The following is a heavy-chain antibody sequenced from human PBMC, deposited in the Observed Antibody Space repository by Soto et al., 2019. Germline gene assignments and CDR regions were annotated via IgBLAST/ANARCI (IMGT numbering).Heavy chain of an antibody. J-gene: IGHJ6*02. CDR3: AKGRSYYYYYGVDV. V-gene: IGHV3-30-3*01. Sequence: GGSLRLSCAASGFTFSSYVMHWVRQAPGKGLEWVAVISYDGNNKYYADSVKGRFTISRDNSKSTLYLQMNSLRAEDTALYYCAKGRSYYYYYGVDVWGQGTTVTVSS. CDR2: ISYDGNNK. CDR1: GFTFSSYV.